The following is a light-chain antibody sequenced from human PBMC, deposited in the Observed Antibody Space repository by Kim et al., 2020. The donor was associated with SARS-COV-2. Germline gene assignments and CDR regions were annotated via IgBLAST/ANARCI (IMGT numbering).Light chain of an antibody. CDR2: DNN. Sequence: QSVLTQPPSVSAAPGQKVTISCSGSSSNIGNNYVSWYQQLPGTAPKLLIYDNNKRPSGIPDRFSGSKSGTSATLGITGLQTGDEAGYYCGTWDSSLSAVFGGGTKLTVL. CDR1: SSNIGNNY. V-gene: IGLV1-51*01. CDR3: GTWDSSLSAV. J-gene: IGLJ3*02.